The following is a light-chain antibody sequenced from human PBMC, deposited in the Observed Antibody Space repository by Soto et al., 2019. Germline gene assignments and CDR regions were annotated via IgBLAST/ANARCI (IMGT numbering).Light chain of an antibody. CDR2: AAS. CDR1: QGSANW. Sequence: DIQMAQSPSSVSASVGDRVTITCRASQGSANWLAWYQQTPWNAPKLLIFAASTLQGGVPSRVSGCGSGTDFTLTISSLQPEDFPTYYCQQARSLPPTFGQGTKLEIK. J-gene: IGKJ2*01. V-gene: IGKV1-12*01. CDR3: QQARSLPPT.